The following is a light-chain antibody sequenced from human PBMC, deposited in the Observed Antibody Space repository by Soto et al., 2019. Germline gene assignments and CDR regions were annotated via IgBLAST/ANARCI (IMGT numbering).Light chain of an antibody. CDR2: EVD. CDR1: SSDDGGYNY. V-gene: IGLV2-8*01. J-gene: IGLJ1*01. CDR3: SSYVGSNNFPYV. Sequence: QSVLTQPPSASGSPGQSVTISCTGTSSDDGGYNYVSWYQHHPGKAPKLIIYEVDARPSGVPDRFSGSKSGNTASLTVSGLQAEDEADYYCSSYVGSNNFPYVFGTGTKVTVL.